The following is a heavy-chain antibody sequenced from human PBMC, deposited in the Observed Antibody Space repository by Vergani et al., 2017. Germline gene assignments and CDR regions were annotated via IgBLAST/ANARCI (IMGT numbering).Heavy chain of an antibody. Sequence: VQLVESGGGVVQPGGSLRLSCTASGFTFGYYAMDWFRQAPGQELEWVGGIRSKAYGQATIYAASVKGRFTISRDDSKSYLYLQMNSLQTEDTALYYCVRVKGSNWNDHLYDIWGQGTLVTVSS. CDR2: IRSKAYGQAT. D-gene: IGHD1-1*01. CDR3: VRVKGSNWNDHLYDI. J-gene: IGHJ3*02. V-gene: IGHV3-49*03. CDR1: GFTFGYYA.